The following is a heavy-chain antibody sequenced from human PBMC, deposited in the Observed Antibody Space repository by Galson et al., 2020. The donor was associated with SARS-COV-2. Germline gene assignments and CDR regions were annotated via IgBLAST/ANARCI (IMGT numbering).Heavy chain of an antibody. J-gene: IGHJ6*03. V-gene: IGHV4-34*01. CDR2: INVSGST. Sequence: SETLSITCAVYGGSFRGYSWTWIRQAPGKGLEWIGEINVSGSTPSSPSLKSRVSISVDTSKNPFSLTVRSLTAADTAFYYCARGHRGVVPAPNLGVGPFYSYYDIDVWGKGTAVTVSS. CDR1: GGSFRGYS. CDR3: ARGHRGVVPAPNLGVGPFYSYYDIDV. D-gene: IGHD2-2*01.